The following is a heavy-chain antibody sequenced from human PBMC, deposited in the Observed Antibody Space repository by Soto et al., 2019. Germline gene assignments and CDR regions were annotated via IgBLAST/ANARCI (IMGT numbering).Heavy chain of an antibody. D-gene: IGHD6-19*01. CDR3: ARVGYSSGWLRN. J-gene: IGHJ4*02. CDR2: IYSGGGT. Sequence: GGSLRLSCAASGFTVSSNYMSWVRQATGKGLEKVSVIYSGGGTYYADSVKGRFTISRDNSKNTLYLQMNSLRAEDTAVYYCARVGYSSGWLRNWGQGTLVTVSS. V-gene: IGHV3-66*01. CDR1: GFTVSSNY.